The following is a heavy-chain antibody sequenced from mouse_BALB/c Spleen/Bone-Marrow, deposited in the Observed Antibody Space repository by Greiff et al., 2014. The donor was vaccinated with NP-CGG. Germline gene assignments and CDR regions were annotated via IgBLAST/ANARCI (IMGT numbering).Heavy chain of an antibody. D-gene: IGHD2-1*01. CDR2: IRNKANGYTT. CDR1: GFTFTDYY. J-gene: IGHJ3*01. Sequence: VQLKESGGGLVQPGGSLRLSCATSGFTFTDYYMSWVRQPPGKALEWLGFIRNKANGYTTEYSASVKGRFTISRDNSLSILYLQMNTLRAEDSATYYCARDYGNYVRFAYWGQGTLVTVSA. V-gene: IGHV7-3*02. CDR3: ARDYGNYVRFAY.